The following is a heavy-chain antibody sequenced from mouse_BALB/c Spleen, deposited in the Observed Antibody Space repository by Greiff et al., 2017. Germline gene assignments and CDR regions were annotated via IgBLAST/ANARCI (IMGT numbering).Heavy chain of an antibody. J-gene: IGHJ3*01. CDR2: INPYNGDT. Sequence: VQPKQSGPELVKPGASVKISCKASGYSFTGYFMNWVMQSHGKSLEWIGRINPYNGDTFYNQKFKGKATLTVDKSSSTAHMELRSLASEDSAVYYCARDTTAWFAYWGQGTLVTVSA. V-gene: IGHV1-20*02. D-gene: IGHD2-12*01. CDR1: GYSFTGYF. CDR3: ARDTTAWFAY.